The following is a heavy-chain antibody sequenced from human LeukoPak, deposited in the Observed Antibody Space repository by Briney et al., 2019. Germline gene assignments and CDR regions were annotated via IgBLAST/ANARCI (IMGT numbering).Heavy chain of an antibody. J-gene: IGHJ4*02. D-gene: IGHD6-13*01. V-gene: IGHV1-8*01. CDR3: ARGYSSSWYERDRFDY. CDR2: MNPNSGNT. Sequence: ASVKVSCKASGYTFTSYDINWVRQATGQGLEWMGWMNPNSGNTNYAQKLQGRVTMTTDTSTSTAYMELRSLRSDDTAVYYCARGYSSSWYERDRFDYWGQGTLVTVSS. CDR1: GYTFTSYD.